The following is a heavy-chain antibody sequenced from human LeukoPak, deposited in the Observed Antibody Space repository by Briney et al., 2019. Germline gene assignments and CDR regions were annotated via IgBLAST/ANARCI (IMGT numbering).Heavy chain of an antibody. V-gene: IGHV4-30-4*01. J-gene: IGHJ4*02. CDR2: IYYSGTT. CDR1: GGSTSSGDYF. D-gene: IGHD5-18*01. Sequence: SETLSLTCTVSGGSTSSGDYFWSWIRQPPGQGLEWIGYIYYSGTTYYNPPLKSRVSISVDTSKNQFSLNLRSVSAADTAVYYCARETASGHFDSWGQGTLVTVSS. CDR3: ARETASGHFDS.